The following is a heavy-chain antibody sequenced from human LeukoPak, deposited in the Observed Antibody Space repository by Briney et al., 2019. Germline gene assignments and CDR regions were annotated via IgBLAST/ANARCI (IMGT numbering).Heavy chain of an antibody. V-gene: IGHV3-53*01. D-gene: IGHD3-22*01. CDR1: GFTVSSNY. J-gene: IGHJ4*02. CDR2: IYSGGST. CDR3: ARELYYDSSGYYYGYFDY. Sequence: PGGSLRLSCAASGFTVSSNYMSWVRQAPGKGLEWVSVIYSGGSTYYADSVKGRFTISRDNSKNTLYLQMNSLRAEDTAVYYCARELYYDSSGYYYGYFDYWGQGTLVTVSS.